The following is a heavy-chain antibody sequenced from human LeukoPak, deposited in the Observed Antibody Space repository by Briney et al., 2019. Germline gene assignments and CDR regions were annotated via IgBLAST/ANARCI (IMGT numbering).Heavy chain of an antibody. CDR2: ISSSSSYI. V-gene: IGHV3-21*01. Sequence: GGSLRLSCATSGFTFSSYSMNWVRQAPGKGLEWVSSISSSSSYIDYADSVKGRFTISRDNAKNSLYLQMNSLRAEDTAVYYCARGTTGTTYYYMDVWGKGTTVNVSS. CDR3: ARGTTGTTYYYMDV. CDR1: GFTFSSYS. D-gene: IGHD1-1*01. J-gene: IGHJ6*03.